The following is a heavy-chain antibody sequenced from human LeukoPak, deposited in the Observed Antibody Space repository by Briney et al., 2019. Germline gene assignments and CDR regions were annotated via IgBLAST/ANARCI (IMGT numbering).Heavy chain of an antibody. CDR3: ARDWLQYSSSSGRFDY. Sequence: SQTLSLTCAISGDSVSSNSAAWNWIRQSPSRGLEWLGRTYYRSKWYNDYAVSVKSRITINPDTPKNQFSLQLNSVTPEDTAVYYCARDWLQYSSSSGRFDYWGQGTLVTVSS. J-gene: IGHJ4*02. CDR1: GDSVSSNSAA. CDR2: TYYRSKWYN. V-gene: IGHV6-1*01. D-gene: IGHD6-6*01.